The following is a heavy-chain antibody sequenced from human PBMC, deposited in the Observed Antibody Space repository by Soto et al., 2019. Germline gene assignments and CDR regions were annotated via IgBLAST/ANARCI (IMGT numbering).Heavy chain of an antibody. Sequence: EVQLLESGGGLVQPGGSLRLSCAASGFTFSSYAMSWVRQAPGKGLEWVSAISGSGGSTYYADSVKGRFTISRDNSKNTLYLQMNSLRAEDTAVYYCAKGEDRVLSYYYYGMDVWGQGTTVTVSS. J-gene: IGHJ6*02. CDR1: GFTFSSYA. D-gene: IGHD1-26*01. CDR2: ISGSGGST. V-gene: IGHV3-23*01. CDR3: AKGEDRVLSYYYYGMDV.